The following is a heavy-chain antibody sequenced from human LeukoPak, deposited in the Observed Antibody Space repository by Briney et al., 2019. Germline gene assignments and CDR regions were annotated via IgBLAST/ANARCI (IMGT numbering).Heavy chain of an antibody. D-gene: IGHD3-22*01. J-gene: IGHJ4*02. V-gene: IGHV4-30-4*08. Sequence: LRLSCAASGFTFSSYSMNWVRQPPGKGLEWIGYIYYSGSTYYNPSLKSRVTISVDTSKNQFSLKLSSVTAADTAVYYCARDRVSDSSGYSPATTYYFDYWGQGTLVTVSS. CDR2: IYYSGST. CDR3: ARDRVSDSSGYSPATTYYFDY. CDR1: GFTFSSYS.